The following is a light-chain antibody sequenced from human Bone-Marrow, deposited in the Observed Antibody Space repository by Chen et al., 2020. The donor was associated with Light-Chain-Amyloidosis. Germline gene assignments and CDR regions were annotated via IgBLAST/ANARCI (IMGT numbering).Light chain of an antibody. CDR3: QAWDSNMVV. V-gene: IGLV3-1*01. CDR1: KLGEKY. CDR2: QDN. Sequence: SYELTQPPSVSVSPGQTASITCSGDKLGEKYACWYQQKPGQSPVLVIYQDNKRPSGISERFSGSSSGDTATLTLSGTQAMDEADYYCQAWDSNMVVFGGGTKLTVL. J-gene: IGLJ2*01.